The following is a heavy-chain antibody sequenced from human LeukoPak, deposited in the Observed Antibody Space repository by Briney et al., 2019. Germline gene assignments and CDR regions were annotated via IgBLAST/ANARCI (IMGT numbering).Heavy chain of an antibody. CDR1: GFTVSSNY. V-gene: IGHV3-53*01. J-gene: IGHJ4*02. CDR2: IYSGGST. D-gene: IGHD3-10*01. Sequence: GGSLRLSCAASGFTVSSNYMSWVRQAPGKGLEWVSVIYSGGSTYYADSVKGRFTISRDNSKNTLYLQMNSLRAEDTAVYYCARDRGFTMGPSNPFDYWGQGTLVTVSS. CDR3: ARDRGFTMGPSNPFDY.